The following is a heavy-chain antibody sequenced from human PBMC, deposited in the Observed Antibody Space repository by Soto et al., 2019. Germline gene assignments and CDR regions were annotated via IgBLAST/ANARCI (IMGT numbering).Heavy chain of an antibody. D-gene: IGHD3-10*01. V-gene: IGHV3-33*01. Sequence: QVQLVESGGGVVQPGRSLRLSCAASGFTFSSYGMHWVRQAPGKGLEWEAVIWYDGSNKYYADSVKGRFTISRDNSKNTLYLQMNSLRAEDTAVYYCARGEPVLLWFGELSNYYGMDVWGQGTTVTVSS. CDR1: GFTFSSYG. J-gene: IGHJ6*02. CDR2: IWYDGSNK. CDR3: ARGEPVLLWFGELSNYYGMDV.